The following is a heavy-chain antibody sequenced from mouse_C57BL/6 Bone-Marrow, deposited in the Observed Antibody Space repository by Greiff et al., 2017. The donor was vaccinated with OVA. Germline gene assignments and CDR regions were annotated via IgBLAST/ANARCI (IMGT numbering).Heavy chain of an antibody. CDR3: ARWDYYGSYWYFDV. CDR1: GYTFTSYD. D-gene: IGHD1-1*01. CDR2: IYPRAGST. V-gene: IGHV1-85*01. Sequence: QVQLQQSGPELVKPGASVKLSCKASGYTFTSYDINWVKQRPGQGLEWIGWIYPRAGSTKYNEKFKGKATLTVDTSSSTAYMELHSLTSEDSAVYFCARWDYYGSYWYFDVWGTGTTVTVSS. J-gene: IGHJ1*03.